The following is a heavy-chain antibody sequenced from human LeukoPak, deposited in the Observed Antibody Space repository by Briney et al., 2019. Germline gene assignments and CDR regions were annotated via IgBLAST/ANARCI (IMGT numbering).Heavy chain of an antibody. V-gene: IGHV1-2*02. Sequence: ASVKVSCKASGYTFTGYYMHWVRQAPGQGLEWMGWINPNSGGTNYAQKFQGRVTMTRDTSISTAYMELSRLRSDDTAVYYCARVEYDFWSGYKGGYFDYWGQGTLATVSS. CDR1: GYTFTGYY. CDR2: INPNSGGT. CDR3: ARVEYDFWSGYKGGYFDY. J-gene: IGHJ4*02. D-gene: IGHD3-3*01.